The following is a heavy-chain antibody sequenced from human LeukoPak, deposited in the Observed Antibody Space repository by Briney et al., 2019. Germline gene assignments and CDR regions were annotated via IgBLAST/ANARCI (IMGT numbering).Heavy chain of an antibody. D-gene: IGHD4-11*01. CDR3: ARSAVTTGAPSYYMDV. CDR1: GYTFTSYG. CDR2: ISAYNGNT. Sequence: ASVKVSCKASGYTFTSYGISWVRQAPGQGLEWMGWISAYNGNTNYAQKLQGRVTMTTDTSTSTAYMELSSLRSEDTAVYYCARSAVTTGAPSYYMDVWGKGTTVTVSS. J-gene: IGHJ6*03. V-gene: IGHV1-18*01.